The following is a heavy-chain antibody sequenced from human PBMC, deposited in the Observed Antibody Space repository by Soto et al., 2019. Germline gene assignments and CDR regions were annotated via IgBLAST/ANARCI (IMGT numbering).Heavy chain of an antibody. J-gene: IGHJ4*02. D-gene: IGHD3-3*01. CDR1: GFTFSDYY. Sequence: QVQLVESGGGLVKPGGSLRLSCAASGFTFSDYYMSWIRQAPGKGLEWVSYISSSGSTIYYADSVKGRFTIFRDNAKNSLYLQMNSLRAEDTSVYYCARVEMGITIFGVVIPPFDYWGQGTLVTVSS. CDR3: ARVEMGITIFGVVIPPFDY. CDR2: ISSSGSTI. V-gene: IGHV3-11*01.